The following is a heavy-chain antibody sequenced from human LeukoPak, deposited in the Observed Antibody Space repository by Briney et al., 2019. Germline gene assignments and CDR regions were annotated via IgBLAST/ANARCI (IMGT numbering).Heavy chain of an antibody. V-gene: IGHV4-59*01. CDR2: IYYSGSA. CDR1: GGSISTYN. J-gene: IGHJ3*02. Sequence: SETLSLTCTVSGGSISTYNWTWIRQPPGKGLEWIGYIYYSGSANYNPSLQSRVTISVDTSKNQFSLKLSSVTAADTAVYYCARELTFAFDIWGQGTMVTVSS. CDR3: ARELTFAFDI.